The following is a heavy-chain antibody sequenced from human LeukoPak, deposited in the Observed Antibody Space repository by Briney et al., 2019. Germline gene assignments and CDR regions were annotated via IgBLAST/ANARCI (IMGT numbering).Heavy chain of an antibody. V-gene: IGHV3-64*02. CDR1: GFTFSSYG. J-gene: IGHJ6*04. CDR2: ISSNGGST. D-gene: IGHD2-15*01. Sequence: GGSLRLSCAASGFTFSSYGMHWVRQAPGKGLEYVSAISSNGGSTYYADSVKGRFTISRDNSKNTLYLQMGSLRAEDMAVYYCARASGYCSGGSCPLYYYGMDVWGKGTTVTVSS. CDR3: ARASGYCSGGSCPLYYYGMDV.